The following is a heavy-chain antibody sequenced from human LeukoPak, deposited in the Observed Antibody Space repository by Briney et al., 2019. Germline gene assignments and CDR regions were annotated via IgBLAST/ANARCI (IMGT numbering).Heavy chain of an antibody. CDR1: GDSINTGLYY. V-gene: IGHV4-39*01. CDR3: ARHKTAQLLSTNWFDP. J-gene: IGHJ5*02. CDR2: IYYSGST. D-gene: IGHD2-2*01. Sequence: ASETLSLTCTVSGDSINTGLYYWAWLRQPPGKGLEWIGNIYYSGSTYYNPSLKSRVTISVHMSKNQFYLRLTSVTAAGTALYFCARHKTAQLLSTNWFDPWGQGTLVTVSS.